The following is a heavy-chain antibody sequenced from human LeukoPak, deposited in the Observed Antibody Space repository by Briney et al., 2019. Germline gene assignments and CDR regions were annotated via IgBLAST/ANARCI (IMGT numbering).Heavy chain of an antibody. CDR2: ISGSDAGT. Sequence: GGSLRLSCAASGFTFSTYAMSWVRQSPGKGLEWVSAISGSDAGTYYADSVKGRFTISRDDSKNTVYLQMNSLRAEDTSVYFCARGGESSGYYYADYWGQGTLVTVSS. D-gene: IGHD3-22*01. V-gene: IGHV3-23*01. CDR1: GFTFSTYA. CDR3: ARGGESSGYYYADY. J-gene: IGHJ4*02.